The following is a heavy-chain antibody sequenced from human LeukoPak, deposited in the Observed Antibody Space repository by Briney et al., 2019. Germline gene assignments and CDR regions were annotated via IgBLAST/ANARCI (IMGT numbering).Heavy chain of an antibody. D-gene: IGHD2-15*01. CDR1: GASISTYY. CDR3: ARLDCIVEGCYNH. Sequence: PSETLSLTCTISGASISTYYWSWIRQPAGKGLEWIGRIYASGNTYKNPSLESRVTMSVDTANNDISLNLTSVTAADTAIYYCARLDCIVEGCYNHWGRGTLVTVSS. J-gene: IGHJ4*02. V-gene: IGHV4-4*07. CDR2: IYASGNT.